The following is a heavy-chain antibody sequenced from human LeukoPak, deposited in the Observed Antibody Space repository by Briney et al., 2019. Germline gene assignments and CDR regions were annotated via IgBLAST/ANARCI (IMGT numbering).Heavy chain of an antibody. CDR3: ARTSKPRPFDY. J-gene: IGHJ4*02. CDR1: GDSISSYY. Sequence: SETLSLTCTVSGDSISSYYWSWIRQPPGKGLEWIGYIYYSGSTNYNPSLKSRVTISVDTSKNQFSLKLSSVTAADTAVYYCARTSKPRPFDYWGQGTLVTVSS. V-gene: IGHV4-59*01. CDR2: IYYSGST.